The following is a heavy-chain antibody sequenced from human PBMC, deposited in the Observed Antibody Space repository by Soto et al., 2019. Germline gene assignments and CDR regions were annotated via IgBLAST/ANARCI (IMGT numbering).Heavy chain of an antibody. CDR2: VYHTGTT. J-gene: IGHJ4*02. CDR3: ARHGHSHFYDY. Sequence: SETLSLTCTVSGDSLIINNYYWGWVRQPPGQSLEWIGSVYHTGTTYYNSSLKSRVTISIDTSNSQFSLKLNSMTAADTAVYYCARHGHSHFYDYWGQGTLVTVSS. V-gene: IGHV4-39*01. CDR1: GDSLIINNYY.